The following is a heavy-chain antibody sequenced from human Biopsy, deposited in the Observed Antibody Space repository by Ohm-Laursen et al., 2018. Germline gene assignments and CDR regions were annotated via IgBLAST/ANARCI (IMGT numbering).Heavy chain of an antibody. CDR2: ISPNSGGT. J-gene: IGHJ3*01. CDR1: GYAVNDYF. V-gene: IGHV1-2*02. D-gene: IGHD3-16*01. Sequence: GASVKVSCKGSGYAVNDYFLHWLRQAPGQGPEWMGWISPNSGGTNYAQKFQGRVTMTTDTSTSTVNLELRRLISDDTAVYYCARDIMNRIAGLVARSDVFDVWGQGTLVTVSS. CDR3: ARDIMNRIAGLVARSDVFDV.